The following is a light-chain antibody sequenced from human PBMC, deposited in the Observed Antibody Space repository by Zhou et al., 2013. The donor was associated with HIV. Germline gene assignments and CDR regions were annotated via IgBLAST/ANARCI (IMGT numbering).Light chain of an antibody. CDR3: QQSYSTPFT. CDR1: QDINSY. V-gene: IGKV1-39*01. J-gene: IGKJ3*01. Sequence: DIQMTQSPSYLSASVGDRVTITCQASQDINSYLNWYQQKPGKAPHLLIYAASILQSGVSSRFSGSASGTDFTLTISSLQPEDFATYYCQQSYSTPFTFGPGTKV. CDR2: AAS.